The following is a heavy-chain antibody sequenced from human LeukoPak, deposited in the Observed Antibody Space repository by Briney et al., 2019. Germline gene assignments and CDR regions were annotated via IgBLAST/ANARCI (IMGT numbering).Heavy chain of an antibody. Sequence: GGSLRLSCAASGFTFSSYGMHWVRQAPGKGLEWVAFIRYDGSNKYYADSVKGRFTISRDNSKNTLYLQMNSLRAEDTAVYYCARDSRPHSYGDYGGYWGQGTLVTVSS. D-gene: IGHD4-17*01. J-gene: IGHJ4*02. V-gene: IGHV3-30*02. CDR1: GFTFSSYG. CDR3: ARDSRPHSYGDYGGY. CDR2: IRYDGSNK.